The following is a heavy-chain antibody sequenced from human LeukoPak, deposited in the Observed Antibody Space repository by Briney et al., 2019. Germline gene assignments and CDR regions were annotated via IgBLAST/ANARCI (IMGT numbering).Heavy chain of an antibody. CDR3: ARVNSSSWKDGAFDI. CDR1: GFTFSSYD. V-gene: IGHV3-13*04. Sequence: PGGSLRLSCAASGFTFSSYDMHWVRQATGKGLEWVSAIGTAGDTSYPGSVKGRFTISRENAKNSLYLQMNSLRAGDTAVYYCARVNSSSWKDGAFDIWGQGTMVTVSS. CDR2: IGTAGDT. D-gene: IGHD6-13*01. J-gene: IGHJ3*02.